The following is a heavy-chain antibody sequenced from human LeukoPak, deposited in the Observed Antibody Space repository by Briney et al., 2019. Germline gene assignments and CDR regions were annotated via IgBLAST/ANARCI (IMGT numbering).Heavy chain of an antibody. J-gene: IGHJ4*02. D-gene: IGHD3-9*01. V-gene: IGHV4-59*01. CDR1: SGSINTYY. CDR2: IYSRGST. CDR3: ARGFDDYDVLLGYEY. Sequence: PSETLSLTCTVSSGSINTYYWGWIRQTPGKGLEWIGYIYSRGSTNYNPSLKSRVTISVDTSKNQFSLKLTSVTAADTAVYYCARGFDDYDVLLGYEYWGQGILVTVSS.